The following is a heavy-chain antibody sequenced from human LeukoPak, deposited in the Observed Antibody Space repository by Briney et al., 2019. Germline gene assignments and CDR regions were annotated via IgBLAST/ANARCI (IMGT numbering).Heavy chain of an antibody. CDR2: ISYDGSNK. V-gene: IGHV3-30*18. D-gene: IGHD3-22*01. J-gene: IGHJ4*02. CDR3: AKDDYYDSSGYHPRPDY. CDR1: GFTFSSYG. Sequence: GGSLRLSCAASGFTFSSYGMHWVRQAPGKGLEWVAVISYDGSNKYYADSVKGRFTISRDNSKNTLYLQMNSLRAEDTAVYYCAKDDYYDSSGYHPRPDYWGQGTLVTVSS.